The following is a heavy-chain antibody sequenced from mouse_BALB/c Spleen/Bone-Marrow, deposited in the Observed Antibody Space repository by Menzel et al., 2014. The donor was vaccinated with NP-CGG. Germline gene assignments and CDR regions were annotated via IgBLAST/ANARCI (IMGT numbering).Heavy chain of an antibody. D-gene: IGHD1-1*01. V-gene: IGHV1S81*02. CDR2: INPSNGRT. J-gene: IGHJ2*01. CDR3: ARRTTTVVATDY. Sequence: VQLQQSGAELVKPGASVKLSCKASGYTFTSYWKHWVKQRPGQGLEWIGEINPSNGRTNYNEKFKSKATLTVDKSSNTAYMQLSSLTSEDSAVYYCARRTTTVVATDYWGQGTTLTVSS. CDR1: GYTFTSYW.